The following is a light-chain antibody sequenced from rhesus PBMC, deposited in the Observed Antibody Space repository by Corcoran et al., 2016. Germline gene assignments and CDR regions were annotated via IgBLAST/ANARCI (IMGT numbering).Light chain of an antibody. CDR2: VAT. Sequence: QVILTQSPATLPCSPGERATLSCRASQSVTSYSAWYQQNPGHVPRLLIYVATSRATGIPDRVSGSGSGTDFTLTISSLEPGVVGVYHCYQHSSGYSFGQGTKVEIK. J-gene: IGKJ2*01. CDR3: YQHSSGYS. CDR1: QSVTSY. V-gene: IGKV3-10*01.